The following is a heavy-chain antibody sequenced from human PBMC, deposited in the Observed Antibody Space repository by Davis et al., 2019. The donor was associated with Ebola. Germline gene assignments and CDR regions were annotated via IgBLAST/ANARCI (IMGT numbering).Heavy chain of an antibody. J-gene: IGHJ4*02. D-gene: IGHD3-16*01. CDR2: ISGSLTTI. CDR3: GRDATKGGSSIDY. Sequence: GESLKISCAVSGFTFSNFWMTWVRQAPGKGLEWISYISGSLTTIYYADSVKGRFTVSRDNAKNSLFLQMNSLRDDDTAIYYCGRDATKGGSSIDYWGQGTLVTVSS. V-gene: IGHV3-48*02. CDR1: GFTFSNFW.